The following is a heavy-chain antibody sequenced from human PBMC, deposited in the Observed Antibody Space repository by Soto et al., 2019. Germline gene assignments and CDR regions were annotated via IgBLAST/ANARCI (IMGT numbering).Heavy chain of an antibody. J-gene: IGHJ6*02. CDR3: AKDGGNGYYYGTDV. D-gene: IGHD1-1*01. Sequence: GGSLRLSCAASGFTFDDYAMHWVRQAPGKGLEWVSGISWNSGSIGYADSVKGRFTISRDNAKNSLYLQMNSLRAEDTALYYCAKDGGNGYYYGTDVWGQGTTVTVSS. CDR1: GFTFDDYA. V-gene: IGHV3-9*01. CDR2: ISWNSGSI.